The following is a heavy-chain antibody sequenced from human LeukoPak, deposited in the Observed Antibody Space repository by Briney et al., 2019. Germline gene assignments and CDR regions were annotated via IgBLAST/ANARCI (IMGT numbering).Heavy chain of an antibody. V-gene: IGHV4-59*08. CDR1: GGSISSDY. CDR3: ARHLNTPMVKAHLDY. D-gene: IGHD5-18*01. J-gene: IGHJ4*02. Sequence: SETLSLTCTVSGGSISSDYWTWIRQPPGKGLEWIGYIYHSGTTNYNPSLKSRVTISIDTSKNQFSLKLSSVTAADTAVYYCARHLNTPMVKAHLDYWGQGTLITVSS. CDR2: IYHSGTT.